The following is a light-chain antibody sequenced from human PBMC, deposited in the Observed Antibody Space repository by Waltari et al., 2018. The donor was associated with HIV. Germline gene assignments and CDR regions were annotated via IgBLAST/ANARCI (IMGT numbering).Light chain of an antibody. CDR3: SSYTSTSTLL. V-gene: IGLV2-14*01. CDR2: DAN. Sequence: QSALTQPTSVSGSLGQSITIPCIGTSSDLGSYHYVSWYQHHPDKAPTLVIYDANARPSGVPFRFSGSKSGNTASLTISGLQAEDEADYYCSSYTSTSTLLFGGGTKVTVL. J-gene: IGLJ3*02. CDR1: SSDLGSYHY.